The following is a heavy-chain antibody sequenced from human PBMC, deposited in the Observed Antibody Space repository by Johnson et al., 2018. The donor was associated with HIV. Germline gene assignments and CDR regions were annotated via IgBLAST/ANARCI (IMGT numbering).Heavy chain of an antibody. D-gene: IGHD2-15*01. CDR2: IYSGGNT. CDR1: GFTVSSNY. CDR3: ARDLGVVVATNAFDI. J-gene: IGHJ3*02. Sequence: VQLVESGGGLIQPGGSLRLSCAASGFTVSSNYMSWVRQSPGMGLEWVSVIYSGGNTYYADSVKRRFTISSDNAKNSLYLQMNSLRAEDTALYYCARDLGVVVATNAFDIWGQGTMVTVSS. V-gene: IGHV3-53*01.